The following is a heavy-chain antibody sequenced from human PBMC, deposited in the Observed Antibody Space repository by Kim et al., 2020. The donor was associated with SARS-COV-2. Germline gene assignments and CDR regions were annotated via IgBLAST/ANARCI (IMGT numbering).Heavy chain of an antibody. CDR2: ISASGGDT. Sequence: GRSLRLSCAASGFTFSSYALSWVRQAPGKGLEWVSGISASGGDTYYADSVQGRFTISRDNSKNALNLEMNSLRAEDTALYYCAKVTTITAPFYDYWGQGT. CDR1: GFTFSSYA. J-gene: IGHJ4*02. V-gene: IGHV3-23*01. D-gene: IGHD4-4*01. CDR3: AKVTTITAPFYDY.